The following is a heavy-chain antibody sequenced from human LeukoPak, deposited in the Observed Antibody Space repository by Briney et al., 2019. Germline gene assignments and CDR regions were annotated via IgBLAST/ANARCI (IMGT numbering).Heavy chain of an antibody. CDR1: GFIFSSYT. J-gene: IGHJ3*02. CDR2: IYSGGST. V-gene: IGHV3-53*01. Sequence: GGSLRLSCAASGFIFSSYTMNWARQGPGKGLEWVSIIYSGGSTYYADSVKGRFTISRDNSKTTLYLQMKSLRAEDTAVYYCARMYGGNSDAFDIWGQGTLVTVSS. CDR3: ARMYGGNSDAFDI. D-gene: IGHD4-23*01.